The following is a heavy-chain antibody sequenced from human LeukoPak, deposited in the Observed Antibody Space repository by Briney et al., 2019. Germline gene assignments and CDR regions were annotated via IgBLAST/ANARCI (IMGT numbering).Heavy chain of an antibody. CDR1: GFTFRSYD. V-gene: IGHV3-23*01. CDR2: ISTSGGSA. CDR3: AKEDTMIVVVPSFDY. J-gene: IGHJ4*02. Sequence: GGSLRLSCAASGFTFRSYDMSWVRQAPGKGLEWVSTISTSGGSADYEDSVKGRFTISRDNSKNTLYLQMNSLRAEDTAVYYCAKEDTMIVVVPSFDYWGQGTLVTVSS. D-gene: IGHD3-22*01.